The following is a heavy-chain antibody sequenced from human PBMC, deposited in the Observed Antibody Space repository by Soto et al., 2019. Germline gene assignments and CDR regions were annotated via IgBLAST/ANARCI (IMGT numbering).Heavy chain of an antibody. CDR1: GFTFSNYA. V-gene: IGHV3-23*01. CDR3: AKDQGSSWYEIDY. J-gene: IGHJ4*02. D-gene: IGHD6-13*01. Sequence: EVQLLESGGGLVQPGGSLRLSCAASGFTFSNYAVTWVRQAPGQGLEWVSTISGSGGSTYYADSVKGRFTISRDNSKNTLYLQMISLRAEDTAVYYCAKDQGSSWYEIDYWGQGTLVTVSS. CDR2: ISGSGGST.